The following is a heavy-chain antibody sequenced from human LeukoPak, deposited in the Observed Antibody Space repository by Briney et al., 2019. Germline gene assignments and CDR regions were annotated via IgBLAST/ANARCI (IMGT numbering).Heavy chain of an antibody. CDR2: IYHSGST. J-gene: IGHJ6*03. D-gene: IGHD2-8*02. CDR1: GYSISSGYY. V-gene: IGHV4-38-2*02. Sequence: SETLSLTCTVSGYSISSGYYWGWIRQPPGKGLEWIGSIYHSGSTYYNPSLKSRVTISVDTSKNQFSLKLSSVTAADTAVYYCARHPLVAHYYYYYMDVWGKGTTVTISS. CDR3: ARHPLVAHYYYYYMDV.